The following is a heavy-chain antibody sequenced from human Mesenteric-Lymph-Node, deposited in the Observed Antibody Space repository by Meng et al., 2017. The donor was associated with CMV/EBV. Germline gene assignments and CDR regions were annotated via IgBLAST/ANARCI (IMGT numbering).Heavy chain of an antibody. J-gene: IGHJ4*02. V-gene: IGHV3-9*01. CDR2: ISWNSGSI. CDR3: AKDPSGYSSSFDY. D-gene: IGHD6-13*01. CDR1: GFTFDDYA. Sequence: GGSLRLSCAASGFTFDDYAMHWVWQAPGKGLEWVSGISWNSGSIGYADSVKGRFTISRDNAKNSLYLQMNSLRAEDTALYYCAKDPSGYSSSFDYWGQGTLVTVSS.